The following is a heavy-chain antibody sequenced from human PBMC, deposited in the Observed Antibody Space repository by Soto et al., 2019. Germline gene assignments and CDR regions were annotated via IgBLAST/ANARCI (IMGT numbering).Heavy chain of an antibody. J-gene: IGHJ5*02. D-gene: IGHD3-3*01. CDR1: GFTFSSYW. Sequence: PGGSLRLSCAASGFTFSSYWMSWVRQAPGKGLEWVANIKQDGSEKYYVDSVKGRFTISRDNAKNSLYLQMNSLRAEDTAVYYCARDGPHYDFWSGYYINWFDPWGQGTLVTVSS. CDR3: ARDGPHYDFWSGYYINWFDP. V-gene: IGHV3-7*01. CDR2: IKQDGSEK.